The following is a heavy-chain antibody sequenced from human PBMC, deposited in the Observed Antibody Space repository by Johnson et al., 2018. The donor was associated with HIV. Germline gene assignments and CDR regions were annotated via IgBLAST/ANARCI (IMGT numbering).Heavy chain of an antibody. Sequence: VLLVESGGGVVQPGGSLRLSCAASGFTFDDYAMHWVRQVPGNGLEWVSLIRWDGAITRYVDSVKGRFTISRDNAKNSLYLQMNNLGAKDTAVYYCARDREASASGDAFDIWGQGTMVTVS. D-gene: IGHD1-26*01. CDR3: ARDREASASGDAFDI. CDR1: GFTFDDYA. J-gene: IGHJ3*02. V-gene: IGHV3-43D*03. CDR2: IRWDGAIT.